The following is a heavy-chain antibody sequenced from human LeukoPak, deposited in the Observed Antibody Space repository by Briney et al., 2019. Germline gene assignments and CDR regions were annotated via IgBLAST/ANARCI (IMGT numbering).Heavy chain of an antibody. D-gene: IGHD4-17*01. CDR1: GYSISSGYY. Sequence: SETLSLTCTVSGYSISSGYYWGWIRQPPGKGLEWIGEINHSGSTNYNPSLKSRVTISVDTSKNQFSLKLSSVTAADTAVYYCARVDYGDYGGINWFDPWGQGTLVTVSS. CDR2: INHSGST. J-gene: IGHJ5*02. V-gene: IGHV4-38-2*02. CDR3: ARVDYGDYGGINWFDP.